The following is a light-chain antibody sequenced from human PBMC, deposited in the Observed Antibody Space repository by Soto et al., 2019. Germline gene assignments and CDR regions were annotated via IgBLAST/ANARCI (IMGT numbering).Light chain of an antibody. CDR1: QSISNY. Sequence: DIQMTQSPSSLSASVGDRVTITCRASQSISNYLNWYQQKPGKAPKLLIYAASSMQSGVPSTFSGSGSETDFTLTISSLQPDDFATYYCQQSFSPLWTFGQGTKVEV. J-gene: IGKJ1*01. V-gene: IGKV1-39*01. CDR3: QQSFSPLWT. CDR2: AAS.